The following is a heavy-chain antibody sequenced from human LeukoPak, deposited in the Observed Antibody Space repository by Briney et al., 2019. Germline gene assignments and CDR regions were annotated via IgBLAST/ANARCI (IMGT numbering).Heavy chain of an antibody. CDR1: GGSFSGYY. J-gene: IGHJ4*02. V-gene: IGHV4-34*01. CDR2: INHSGST. D-gene: IGHD3-3*01. Sequence: SETLSLTCAVYGGSFSGYYWSWIRQPPGKGLEWIGEINHSGSTNYNPSLKSRVTISVDTSKNQFSLKLSSVTAADTAVYYCARRWRVWSGCRHEFDYWGQGTLVTVSS. CDR3: ARRWRVWSGCRHEFDY.